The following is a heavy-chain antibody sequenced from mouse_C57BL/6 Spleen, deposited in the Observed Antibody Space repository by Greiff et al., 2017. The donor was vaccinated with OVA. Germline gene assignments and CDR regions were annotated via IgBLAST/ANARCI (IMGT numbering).Heavy chain of an antibody. J-gene: IGHJ4*01. CDR2: INPNNGGT. CDR1: GYTFTDYN. CDR3: ARAHYGNYVDYAMDY. D-gene: IGHD2-1*01. V-gene: IGHV1-18*01. Sequence: VQLQQSVPELVKPGASVKIPCKASGYTFTDYNMDWVKQSHGKSLEWIGDINPNNGGTIYNQKFKGKATLTVDKSSSTAYMELRSLTSEDTAVYYCARAHYGNYVDYAMDYWGQGTSVTVSS.